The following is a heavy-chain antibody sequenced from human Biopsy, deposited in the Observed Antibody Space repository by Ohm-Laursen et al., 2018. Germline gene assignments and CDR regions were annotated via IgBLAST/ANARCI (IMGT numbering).Heavy chain of an antibody. CDR2: VYYTGST. CDR3: ARDSGILNYGNFKYYHYYGMDV. D-gene: IGHD4-11*01. CDR1: GDSISSYY. V-gene: IGHV4-59*01. Sequence: TLSLTCTVSGDSISSYYWSWIRQPPGKGLQWIGYVYYTGSTDYNPSLQSRVTISIDKSKNQFFLKLSSVTAEDTAVYYCARDSGILNYGNFKYYHYYGMDVWGQGTKVTVSS. J-gene: IGHJ6*02.